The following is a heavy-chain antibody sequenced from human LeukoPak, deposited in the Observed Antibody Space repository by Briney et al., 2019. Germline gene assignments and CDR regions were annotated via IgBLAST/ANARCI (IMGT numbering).Heavy chain of an antibody. CDR1: GGSFSGYY. CDR3: ARAKYYDLWSGYYFDY. Sequence: PSETLSLTCAVYGGSFSGYYWSWIRQPPGKGLEWIGEINHSGSTNYNPSLKSRVTISVDTSKNQFSLKLSSVTAADTAVYYCARAKYYDLWSGYYFDYWGQGTLVTVSS. V-gene: IGHV4-34*01. J-gene: IGHJ4*02. CDR2: INHSGST. D-gene: IGHD3-3*01.